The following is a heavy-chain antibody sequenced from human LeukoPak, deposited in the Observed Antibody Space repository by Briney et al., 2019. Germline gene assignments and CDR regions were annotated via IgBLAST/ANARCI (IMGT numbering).Heavy chain of an antibody. CDR3: ARVPRYYYDSSGHEQNWFDP. CDR1: GGSISSGGYY. CDR2: IYYSGST. D-gene: IGHD3-22*01. J-gene: IGHJ5*02. V-gene: IGHV4-31*03. Sequence: SQTLSLTCTVSGGSISSGGYYWSWIRQHPGKGLEWTGYIYYSGSTYYNPSLKSRVTISVDTSKNQFSLKLSSVTAADTAVYYCARVPRYYYDSSGHEQNWFDPWGQGTLVTVSS.